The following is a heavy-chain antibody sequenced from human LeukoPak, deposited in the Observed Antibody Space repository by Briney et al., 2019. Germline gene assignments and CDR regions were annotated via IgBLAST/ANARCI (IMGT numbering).Heavy chain of an antibody. V-gene: IGHV3-21*01. CDR3: AEDPDDAGYFDY. D-gene: IGHD1-1*01. CDR1: GFTFSSYS. Sequence: GGSLRLSCAASGFTFSSYSMNWVRQAPGKGLEWVSSISSSSSYIYYADSVKGRFTISRDNAKNSLYLQMNSLRAEDTAVYYCAEDPDDAGYFDYWGQGTLVTVSS. J-gene: IGHJ4*02. CDR2: ISSSSSYI.